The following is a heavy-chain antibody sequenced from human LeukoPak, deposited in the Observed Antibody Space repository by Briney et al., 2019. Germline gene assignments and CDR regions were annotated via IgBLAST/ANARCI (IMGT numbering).Heavy chain of an antibody. Sequence: PGESLKISCKGSGYSFTTYWIGWVRQMPGKGPEWMGSIYPGDSDTRYSPSFQGQITISADKSITTTYLQWSSLKASDTAMYYCATGGLCTSSTCYNFFDYWGQGTLVTVSS. V-gene: IGHV5-51*01. J-gene: IGHJ4*02. CDR2: IYPGDSDT. D-gene: IGHD2-2*02. CDR1: GYSFTTYW. CDR3: ATGGLCTSSTCYNFFDY.